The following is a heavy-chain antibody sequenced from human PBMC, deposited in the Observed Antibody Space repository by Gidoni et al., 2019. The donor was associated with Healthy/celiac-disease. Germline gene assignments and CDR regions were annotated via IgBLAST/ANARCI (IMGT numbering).Heavy chain of an antibody. D-gene: IGHD4-17*01. Sequence: QVQLQASGPGLVTPSATLSLTCTVSGGSISSYYWSWIRQPPGKGLEWIGYIYYSGSTNYNPSLKSRVTISVDTSKNQFSLKLSSVTAADTAVYYCAREPSLRPLYFDLWGRGTLVTVSS. CDR2: IYYSGST. V-gene: IGHV4-59*12. J-gene: IGHJ2*01. CDR1: GGSISSYY. CDR3: AREPSLRPLYFDL.